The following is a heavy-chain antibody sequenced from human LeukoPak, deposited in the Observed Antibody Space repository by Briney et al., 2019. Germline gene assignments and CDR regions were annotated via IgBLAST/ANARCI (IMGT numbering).Heavy chain of an antibody. D-gene: IGHD3-3*01. Sequence: GTSVKVSCKASGYTFTGYYMHWVRQAPGQGLEWMGWINPNSGGTNYAQKFQGRVTMTRDTSISTAYMELSRLRSDDTAVYYCARDPFRYDFWSGATWGQGTLVTVSS. CDR3: ARDPFRYDFWSGAT. CDR1: GYTFTGYY. J-gene: IGHJ5*02. CDR2: INPNSGGT. V-gene: IGHV1-2*02.